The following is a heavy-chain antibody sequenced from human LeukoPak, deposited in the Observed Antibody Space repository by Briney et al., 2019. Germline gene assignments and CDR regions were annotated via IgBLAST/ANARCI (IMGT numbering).Heavy chain of an antibody. CDR2: SDYSGST. CDR3: ARWGNSLNGFDR. D-gene: IGHD7-27*01. J-gene: IGHJ5*02. V-gene: IGHV4-59*08. Sequence: WETLPLTCTVSGCSISSYYWSWIRQPPGKGLGWIGYSDYSGSTKYIPSLDSRVTISVDTPKTQFFLKLNSVTAADTAVYYCARWGNSLNGFDRWGQGTLVTVSS. CDR1: GCSISSYY.